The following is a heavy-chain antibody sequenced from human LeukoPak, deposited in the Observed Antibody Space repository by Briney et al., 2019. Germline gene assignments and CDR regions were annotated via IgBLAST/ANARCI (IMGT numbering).Heavy chain of an antibody. V-gene: IGHV1-24*01. D-gene: IGHD2-2*01. CDR2: FDPEDGET. Sequence: GASVKVSCKVSGYTLTELSMHWVRQAPGKGLEWMGGFDPEDGETIYAQKFQGRVTMTEDTSTDTAYMELSSLRSEDTAVYYCATVRYCGSTSCYFDWFDPWGQGTLVTVSS. CDR1: GYTLTELS. CDR3: ATVRYCGSTSCYFDWFDP. J-gene: IGHJ5*02.